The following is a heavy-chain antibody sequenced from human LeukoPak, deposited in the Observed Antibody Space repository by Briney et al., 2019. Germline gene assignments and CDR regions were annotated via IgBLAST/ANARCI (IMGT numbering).Heavy chain of an antibody. V-gene: IGHV3-7*01. J-gene: IGHJ4*02. CDR2: IKQDESEK. CDR1: GFTFSSSW. D-gene: IGHD6-19*01. CDR3: ARDKAHYSSGWYD. Sequence: SGGSLRLACAAYGFTFSSSWMSWVRQAPGKGLGWVANIKQDESEKYYVASVKGRVTISSDNAKNSLYLQMNSLRAEDTAVYYCARDKAHYSSGWYDGGQRTLVTVSS.